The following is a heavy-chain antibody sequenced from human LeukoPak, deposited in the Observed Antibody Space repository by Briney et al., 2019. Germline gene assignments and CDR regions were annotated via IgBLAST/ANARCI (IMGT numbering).Heavy chain of an antibody. CDR1: GFTFSSYW. CDR3: AKVGGYCSSTSCLYMDV. J-gene: IGHJ6*03. V-gene: IGHV3-7*01. CDR2: IKQDGSEK. Sequence: GGSLRLSCAASGFTFSSYWMSWVRQAPGKGLEWVASIKQDGSEKYYADSVKGRFTISRDNSKNTLYLQMNSLRAEDTAVYYCAKVGGYCSSTSCLYMDVWGKGTTVTVSS. D-gene: IGHD2-2*01.